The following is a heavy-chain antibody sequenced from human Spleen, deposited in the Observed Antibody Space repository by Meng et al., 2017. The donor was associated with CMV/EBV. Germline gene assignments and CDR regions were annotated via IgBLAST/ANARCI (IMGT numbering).Heavy chain of an antibody. V-gene: IGHV1-2*02. CDR3: ARVVGGIVVVPAAPYDY. D-gene: IGHD2-2*01. J-gene: IGHJ4*02. Sequence: ASVKVSCKASGYTFTGYYMHWVRQAPGQGLEWMGWINPNSGGTNYAQKFQGRVTMTRDTSISTAYMELSRLRSGDTAVYYCARVVGGIVVVPAAPYDYWGQGTLVTVSS. CDR2: INPNSGGT. CDR1: GYTFTGYY.